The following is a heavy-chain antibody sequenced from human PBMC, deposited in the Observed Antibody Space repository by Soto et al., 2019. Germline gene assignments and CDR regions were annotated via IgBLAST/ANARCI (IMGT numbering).Heavy chain of an antibody. CDR3: ARHSGHIFFEY. CDR2: IYYSGST. Sequence: PSETLSLTCTVSGGSISSSSYYWGWIRQPPGKGLEWIGSIYYSGSTYYNPSLKSRVTISVDTSKNQFSLKLSSVTAADTAVYYCARHSGHIFFEYWGQGTLVTVSS. D-gene: IGHD5-12*01. J-gene: IGHJ4*02. V-gene: IGHV4-39*01. CDR1: GGSISSSSYY.